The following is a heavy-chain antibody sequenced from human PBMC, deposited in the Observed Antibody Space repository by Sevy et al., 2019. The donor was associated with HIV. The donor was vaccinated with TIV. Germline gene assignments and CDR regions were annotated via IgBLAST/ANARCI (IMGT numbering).Heavy chain of an antibody. CDR1: GFTFSSYG. Sequence: GGSLRLSCAASGFTFSSYGMHWVRQAPGKGLEWVAVISYDGSNKYYADSVKGRFTISRDNAKNTLYLQMNSLRAEDTAVYYCARDFQNWFDPWGQGTLVTVSS. J-gene: IGHJ5*02. V-gene: IGHV3-30*03. CDR2: ISYDGSNK. CDR3: ARDFQNWFDP.